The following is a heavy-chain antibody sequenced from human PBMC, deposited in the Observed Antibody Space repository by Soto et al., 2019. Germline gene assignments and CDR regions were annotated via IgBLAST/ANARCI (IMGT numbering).Heavy chain of an antibody. CDR2: IIPIFGTA. J-gene: IGHJ4*02. Sequence: SVKVSCKASGGTFSSYAISWVRQAPGQGLEWMGGIIPIFGTANYAQKFQGRVTITADESTSTAYMELSSLRSEDTAVYYCARGKHPGYSSSWYDYWGQGTLVTVSS. CDR3: ARGKHPGYSSSWYDY. D-gene: IGHD6-13*01. CDR1: GGTFSSYA. V-gene: IGHV1-69*13.